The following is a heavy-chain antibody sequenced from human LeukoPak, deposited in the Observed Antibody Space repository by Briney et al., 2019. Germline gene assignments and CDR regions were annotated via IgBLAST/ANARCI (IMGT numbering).Heavy chain of an antibody. J-gene: IGHJ6*03. CDR1: GFTFDVYG. CDR2: INGSGGTT. V-gene: IGHV3-23*01. Sequence: GGTLRLSCAASGFTFDVYGMNWVRQAPGKGLEWVSAINGSGGTTYYADSVKGRLTISRDNSKNTLYLQMSSLRDEDAAVYYCARGQSYYYYMGVWGKGSTVTISS. CDR3: ARGQSYYYYMGV. D-gene: IGHD6-19*01.